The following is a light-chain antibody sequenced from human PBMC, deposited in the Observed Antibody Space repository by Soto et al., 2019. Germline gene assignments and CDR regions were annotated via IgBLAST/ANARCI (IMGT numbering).Light chain of an antibody. Sequence: DIPMTQSPSSLSASVGDRVTITCRASQSIGYYLNWYQQKPGTAPKLLIYAASSLQSGVPSRFSGSGSGTDFTLTISSLQPEDFATYYCQQSYSTPPNTFGQGTKLEIK. V-gene: IGKV1-39*01. J-gene: IGKJ2*01. CDR2: AAS. CDR3: QQSYSTPPNT. CDR1: QSIGYY.